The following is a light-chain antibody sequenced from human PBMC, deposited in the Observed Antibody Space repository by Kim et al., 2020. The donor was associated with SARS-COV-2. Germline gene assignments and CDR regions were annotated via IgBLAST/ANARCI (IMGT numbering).Light chain of an antibody. Sequence: GQPVTTSCTGTSIDVGGYNYVAWYQQHPGKAPKLMLYEVNKRPSGVPDRFSGSKSGNTASLTVSGLQAEDEADYYCSSYAGNNNLVFGGGTQLTVL. CDR1: SIDVGGYNY. J-gene: IGLJ3*02. V-gene: IGLV2-8*01. CDR3: SSYAGNNNLV. CDR2: EVN.